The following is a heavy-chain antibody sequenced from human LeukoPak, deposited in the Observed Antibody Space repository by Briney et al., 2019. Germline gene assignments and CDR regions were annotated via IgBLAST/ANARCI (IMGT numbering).Heavy chain of an antibody. J-gene: IGHJ5*02. CDR1: GYTFTGYY. D-gene: IGHD6-19*01. CDR3: AGFYSSGYLRPHNWFDP. Sequence: ASVKVSCKASGYTFTGYYMHWVRQAPGQGLEWMGWINPNSGGTNYAQKFQGRVTMTRDTSISTAYMELSRLRSEDTAVYYCAGFYSSGYLRPHNWFDPWGQGTLVTVSS. CDR2: INPNSGGT. V-gene: IGHV1-2*02.